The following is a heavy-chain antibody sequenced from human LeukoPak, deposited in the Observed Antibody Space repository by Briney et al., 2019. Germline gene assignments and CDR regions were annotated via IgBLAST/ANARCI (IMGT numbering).Heavy chain of an antibody. CDR3: ARVFAPYSSGYYYYFDY. CDR1: GYTYTIYY. Sequence: ASVKVSCKASGYTYTIYYMRWVPHAPGQGLEWMVIMNPSGGSTSYAQNFQGRVTITRDTSPSTVYMELSTQRSEDTGVYYCARVFAPYSSGYYYYFDYWGQGTLVSVPS. V-gene: IGHV1-46*01. D-gene: IGHD3-22*01. J-gene: IGHJ4*02. CDR2: MNPSGGST.